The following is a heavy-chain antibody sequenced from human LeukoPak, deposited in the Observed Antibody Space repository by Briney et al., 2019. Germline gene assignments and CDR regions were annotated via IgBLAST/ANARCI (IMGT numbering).Heavy chain of an antibody. CDR1: GFTFSSYS. D-gene: IGHD4-23*01. CDR3: ARDVTYYGGDWFDP. CDR2: ISSTTSNI. Sequence: PGGSLRLSCAASGFTFSSYSMNWVRQAPGKGLEWVSYISSTTSNIYYADSVKGRFTISRDNAKNSLYLQMNSLRAEDTAVYYFARDVTYYGGDWFDPWGQGTLVSVSS. J-gene: IGHJ5*02. V-gene: IGHV3-48*04.